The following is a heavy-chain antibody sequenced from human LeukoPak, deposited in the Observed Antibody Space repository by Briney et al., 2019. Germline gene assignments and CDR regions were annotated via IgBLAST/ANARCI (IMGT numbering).Heavy chain of an antibody. CDR1: GFTFSSYW. CDR3: ARGGGLDV. V-gene: IGHV3-7*03. CDR2: INHNGNVN. J-gene: IGHJ6*02. Sequence: GGSLRLSCAASGFTFSSYWTNWARQAPGKGLEWVASINHNGNVNYYVDSVKGRFTISRDNAKNSLYLQMSNLRAEDTAVYFCARGGGLDVWGQGATVTVSS. D-gene: IGHD3-16*01.